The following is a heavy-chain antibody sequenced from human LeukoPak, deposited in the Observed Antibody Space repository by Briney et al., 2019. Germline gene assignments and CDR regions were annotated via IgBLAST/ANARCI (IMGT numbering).Heavy chain of an antibody. CDR3: TIIPNVILFTHYFEY. D-gene: IGHD2-21*01. Sequence: ASVKVSCKTSGYTFTSHYIHWVRQAPGQGLEWMGIINPSIGNTDYARKFQGRVTMTKDTSTRTAYMELTYVRSDDTAVYYCTIIPNVILFTHYFEYWGQGTLVTVSS. J-gene: IGHJ4*02. V-gene: IGHV1-46*01. CDR2: INPSIGNT. CDR1: GYTFTSHY.